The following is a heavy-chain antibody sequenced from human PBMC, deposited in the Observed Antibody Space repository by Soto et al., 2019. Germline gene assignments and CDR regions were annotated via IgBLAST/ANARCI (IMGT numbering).Heavy chain of an antibody. Sequence: GGSLRLSCGASGFTFSSYAMNWVRQAPGKGLEWVSSISGSGLSTYYADSVKGRFTISRDNPKNTLYLQMNSLRAEDTAVYYCAKNYDTSSYYQDYWGQGTLVTVSS. V-gene: IGHV3-23*01. D-gene: IGHD3-22*01. J-gene: IGHJ4*02. CDR2: ISGSGLST. CDR3: AKNYDTSSYYQDY. CDR1: GFTFSSYA.